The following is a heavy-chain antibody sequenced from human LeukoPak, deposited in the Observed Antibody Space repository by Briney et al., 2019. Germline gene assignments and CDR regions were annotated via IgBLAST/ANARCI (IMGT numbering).Heavy chain of an antibody. Sequence: PGGSLRLSCAASGFTFKNYAMTWVRQAPGKGLEWVSNTNESGGSTYYADSVKGRFTVSRDNSKNTLYLQMNSLRAADTAVYYCAKDGSGYDFWTGYYAFDIWGQGTMVTVSS. CDR2: TNESGGST. D-gene: IGHD3-3*01. J-gene: IGHJ3*02. CDR1: GFTFKNYA. CDR3: AKDGSGYDFWTGYYAFDI. V-gene: IGHV3-23*01.